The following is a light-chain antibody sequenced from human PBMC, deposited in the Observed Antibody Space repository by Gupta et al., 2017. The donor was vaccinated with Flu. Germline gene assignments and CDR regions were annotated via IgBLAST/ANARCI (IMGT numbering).Light chain of an antibody. V-gene: IGLV1-40*01. CDR1: SSNIGAGFD. J-gene: IGLJ3*02. CDR3: PSCDSSLSGGV. CDR2: GNN. Sequence: QSVLLQPPSLSGAPGQSVTIPCTATSSNIGAGFDVHWYQQLPGTAPKLLIYGNNNRPSGVPDQISGSKSGTSASLAITGLRAEDEADYYCPSCDSSLSGGVFGGGTKLTVL.